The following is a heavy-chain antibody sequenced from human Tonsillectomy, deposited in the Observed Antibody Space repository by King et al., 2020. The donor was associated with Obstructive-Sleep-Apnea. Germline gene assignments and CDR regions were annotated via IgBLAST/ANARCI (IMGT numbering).Heavy chain of an antibody. J-gene: IGHJ4*02. Sequence: VQLVEAGGGLVQPGGSLRLSWAASGFTFSIYWMSWVRQAPGKGLEGVANIKQDGSEKYYVDSLKGRFTISRDNAKNSLYLQMNSLRAEDTAVYYCAKAVPSDYWGQGTLVTVSS. V-gene: IGHV3-7*03. CDR3: AKAVPSDY. CDR1: GFTFSIYW. CDR2: IKQDGSEK.